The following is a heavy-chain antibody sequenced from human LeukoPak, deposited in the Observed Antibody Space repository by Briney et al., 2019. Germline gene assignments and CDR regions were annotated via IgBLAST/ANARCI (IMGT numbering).Heavy chain of an antibody. D-gene: IGHD5-18*01. CDR3: ARGGRGYSYGRLDY. J-gene: IGHJ4*02. CDR2: ISAYNGNT. V-gene: IGHV1-18*04. Sequence: ASVKVSCKASGYTFTSYGISWVRQAPGQGLEWMGWISAYNGNTNYVQRLQGRVTMTTDTSTSTAYMELRSLRSDDTAVYYCARGGRGYSYGRLDYWGQGTLVTVSS. CDR1: GYTFTSYG.